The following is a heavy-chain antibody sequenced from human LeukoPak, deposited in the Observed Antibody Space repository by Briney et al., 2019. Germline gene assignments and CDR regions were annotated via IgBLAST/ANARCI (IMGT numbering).Heavy chain of an antibody. Sequence: SETLSLTCAVYGGPFRGDSWSWIRQPPGKGLEWIGEINHSASTHYNPSLKSRVIISVDTSKNQLSLNLSSVTAADTALYYCATEGLAATGTQWHVFDIWGQGTMVTVSS. CDR3: ATEGLAATGTQWHVFDI. CDR2: INHSAST. D-gene: IGHD6-13*01. V-gene: IGHV4-34*01. CDR1: GGPFRGDS. J-gene: IGHJ3*02.